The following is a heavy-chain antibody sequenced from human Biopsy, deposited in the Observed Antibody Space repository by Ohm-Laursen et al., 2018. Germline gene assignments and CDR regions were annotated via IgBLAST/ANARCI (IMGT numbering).Heavy chain of an antibody. J-gene: IGHJ6*02. CDR2: ISETSSHI. V-gene: IGHV3-21*01. D-gene: IGHD6-6*01. CDR3: ARDSRRTAREGGMDV. Sequence: SLRLSCSAPGFTFSSYSMNWVRQAPGKGLEWISYISETSSHIYDADSVKGRFTVARDNAKNSLYLQLNSLRAEDTAVYYCARDSRRTAREGGMDVWGQGTTVTV. CDR1: GFTFSSYS.